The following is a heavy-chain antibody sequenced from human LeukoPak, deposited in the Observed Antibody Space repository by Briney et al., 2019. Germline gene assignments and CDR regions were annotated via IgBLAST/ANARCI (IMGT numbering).Heavy chain of an antibody. V-gene: IGHV3-7*01. Sequence: GGSLRLSCAGPGFTFSSYWMTWVRQAPGKGLEWVANIKQDGSEKYYVDSVKGRFTISRDNAKNSLYLKMSSLRAEDTAVYYCARTSWGRAAAGDYWGQGTLVTVSS. CDR2: IKQDGSEK. CDR3: ARTSWGRAAAGDY. CDR1: GFTFSSYW. D-gene: IGHD6-13*01. J-gene: IGHJ4*02.